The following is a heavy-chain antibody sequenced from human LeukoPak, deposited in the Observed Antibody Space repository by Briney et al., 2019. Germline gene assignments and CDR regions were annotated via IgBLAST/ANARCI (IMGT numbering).Heavy chain of an antibody. CDR2: ISAYNGNT. Sequence: ASVKVSCKASGYTFTSYGISWVRQAPGQGLEWMGWISAYNGNTNYAQKLQGRVTITADESTSTAYMELSSLRSEDTAVYYCARGVVGATEEDAFDIWGQGTMVTVSS. V-gene: IGHV1-18*01. J-gene: IGHJ3*02. D-gene: IGHD1-26*01. CDR3: ARGVVGATEEDAFDI. CDR1: GYTFTSYG.